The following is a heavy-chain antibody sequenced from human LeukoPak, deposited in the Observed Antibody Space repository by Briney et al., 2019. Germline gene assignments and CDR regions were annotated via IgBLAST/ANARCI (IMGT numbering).Heavy chain of an antibody. V-gene: IGHV4-4*07. CDR3: ARGLGPIARFDP. D-gene: IGHD6-6*01. CDR1: GGSTSSYY. CDR2: IYTSGIISGNT. J-gene: IGHJ5*02. Sequence: PSETLSLTCSVSGGSTSSYYWSWIRQPPGKGLEWIGRIYTSGIISGNTNYNPSLKSRVTMSVDTSKNQFSLKLRSVTAADTAVFYCARGLGPIARFDPWAREPWSPSPQ.